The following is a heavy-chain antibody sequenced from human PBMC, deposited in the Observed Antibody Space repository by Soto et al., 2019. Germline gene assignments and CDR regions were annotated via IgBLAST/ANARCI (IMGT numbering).Heavy chain of an antibody. V-gene: IGHV1-46*01. J-gene: IGHJ6*02. CDR3: ARDPKFSLTFHYHAMDV. Sequence: QVQLMQSGAEVKKPGASVKVSCKASGYTFTTYYIHWVRQAPGQGLERMGIINASGGSATIGSSASNARKFQGRVALTRDTSTSPVYMELSSMTSEDTAVYYCARDPKFSLTFHYHAMDVWGQGTTVTVSS. CDR2: INASGGSATIGSSA. CDR1: GYTFTTYY.